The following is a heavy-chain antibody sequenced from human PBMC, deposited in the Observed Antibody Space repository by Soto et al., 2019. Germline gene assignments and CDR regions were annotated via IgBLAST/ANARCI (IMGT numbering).Heavy chain of an antibody. V-gene: IGHV3-30-3*01. Sequence: PWGSLRLSCAASGSSFPKYPMHWVRQTPDKGLEWVAVISHDGVTKNSADSVKGRFSISRDNSRNTLYLEMNSLRTEDTAMYYCVRGGYSSSWESLDPWGQGTLVPVPS. CDR2: ISHDGVTK. CDR3: VRGGYSSSWESLDP. CDR1: GSSFPKYP. D-gene: IGHD6-13*01. J-gene: IGHJ5*02.